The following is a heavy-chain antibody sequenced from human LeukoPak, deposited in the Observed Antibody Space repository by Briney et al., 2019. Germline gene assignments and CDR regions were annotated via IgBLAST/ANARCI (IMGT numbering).Heavy chain of an antibody. Sequence: GGSLRLSCAASGFSVRSNYISWVRLAPGKGLEWVSMIYSDGSIFHADSVKGRFTMSRDNSRNTLDLQMNSLRVEDTAVYFCARDRRRLRGMNGDGDAFDIWGQGTMVTVSS. CDR3: ARDRRRLRGMNGDGDAFDI. D-gene: IGHD1-1*01. V-gene: IGHV3-53*01. CDR2: IYSDGSI. J-gene: IGHJ3*02. CDR1: GFSVRSNY.